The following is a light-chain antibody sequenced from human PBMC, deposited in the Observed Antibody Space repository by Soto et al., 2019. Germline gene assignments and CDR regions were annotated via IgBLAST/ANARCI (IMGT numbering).Light chain of an antibody. CDR2: GAS. Sequence: EIVMTQSPSTMSVSPGERATLYCRASQSVSSNLAWYQQKPGQAPRLLIYGASTRATGIPARFSGSGSGTEFTLTISSLQPEDFAVYYFQQYNNWPWTFGQGTNVEIK. CDR1: QSVSSN. CDR3: QQYNNWPWT. V-gene: IGKV3-15*01. J-gene: IGKJ1*01.